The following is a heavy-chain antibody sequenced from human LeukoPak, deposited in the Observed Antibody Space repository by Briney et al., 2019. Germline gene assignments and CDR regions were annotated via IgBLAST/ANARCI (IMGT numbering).Heavy chain of an antibody. Sequence: PGGSLRLSCAASGFTFSTYGMGWVRQAPGKGLEWVSSISYSDDSTYYADSVKGRFTIPRDNSKNTLSLQMNSQRAEDTAVYYCVKHSLYYYGSGTYFDYWGQGTLVTVSS. CDR2: ISYSDDST. J-gene: IGHJ4*02. CDR3: VKHSLYYYGSGTYFDY. V-gene: IGHV3-23*01. D-gene: IGHD3-10*01. CDR1: GFTFSTYG.